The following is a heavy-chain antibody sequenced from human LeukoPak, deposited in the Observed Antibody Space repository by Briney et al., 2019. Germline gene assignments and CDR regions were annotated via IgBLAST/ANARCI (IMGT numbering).Heavy chain of an antibody. CDR2: ISGSGGST. V-gene: IGHV3-23*01. CDR1: GFTVSSNY. Sequence: GGSLRLSSVASGFTVSSNYMSWVRQAPGKGLEWVSAISGSGGSTYYADSVKGRFTISRDNSKNTLYLQMNSLRAEDTAVYYCAKGGGYDSSGYYPSYFDYWGQGTLVTVSS. J-gene: IGHJ4*02. D-gene: IGHD3-22*01. CDR3: AKGGGYDSSGYYPSYFDY.